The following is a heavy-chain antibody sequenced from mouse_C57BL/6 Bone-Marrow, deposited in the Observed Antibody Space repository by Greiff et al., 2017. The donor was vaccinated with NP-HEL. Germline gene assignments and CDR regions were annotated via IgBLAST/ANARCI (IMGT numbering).Heavy chain of an antibody. CDR2: LSYSGST. Sequence: EVTLMESGPGLAKPSQTLSLPCSFTGYSITSDYWNWIRKFPGNKLEYMGYLSYSGSTYYNPSLKSRLSLTRDTSKNQYYLQLNSVTTEDTATYYCARAPYTTVVDYYYAMDYWGQGTSVTVSS. D-gene: IGHD1-1*01. V-gene: IGHV3-8*01. J-gene: IGHJ4*01. CDR3: ARAPYTTVVDYYYAMDY. CDR1: GYSITSDY.